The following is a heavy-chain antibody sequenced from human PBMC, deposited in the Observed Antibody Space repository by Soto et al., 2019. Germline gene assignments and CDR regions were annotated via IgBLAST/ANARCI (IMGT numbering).Heavy chain of an antibody. Sequence: QVHLLQSEAEVKKPGASVRVSCKASGYTSTDYYVHWVRQATGQGLEWMGWTNPNSDGAHYAQKFQGRVAMKRDKYTRTLYMVVNRLRSDDTAVYYCARGGGSGWHGDWFDAWGQGTLVTVSS. CDR1: GYTSTDYY. CDR2: TNPNSDGA. J-gene: IGHJ5*02. V-gene: IGHV1-2*02. D-gene: IGHD6-19*01. CDR3: ARGGGSGWHGDWFDA.